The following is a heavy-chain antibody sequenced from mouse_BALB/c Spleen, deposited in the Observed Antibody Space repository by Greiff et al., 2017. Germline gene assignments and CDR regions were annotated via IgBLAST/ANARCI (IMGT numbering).Heavy chain of an antibody. CDR1: GFTFSSYA. V-gene: IGHV5-6-5*01. Sequence: EVKVVESGGGLVKPGGSLKLSCAASGFTFSSYAMSWVRQTPEKRLEWVASISSGGSTYYPDSVKGRFTISRDNARNILYLQMSSLRSEDTAMYYCARGRAATYYFDYWGQGTTLTVSS. J-gene: IGHJ2*01. CDR2: ISSGGST. D-gene: IGHD1-2*01. CDR3: ARGRAATYYFDY.